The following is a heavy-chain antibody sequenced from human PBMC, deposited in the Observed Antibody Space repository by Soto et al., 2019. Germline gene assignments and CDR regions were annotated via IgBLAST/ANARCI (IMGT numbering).Heavy chain of an antibody. J-gene: IGHJ4*02. Sequence: GGSLRLSCAASGFMFSNHGMHWVRQAPGKGLEWVAVIWSDGNNRYYADSVKGRFTISRDNSKNTLYLQMNSMRAEDTAVYYCAKDWFPVEMATIVDYWGQGTLVTVSS. CDR1: GFMFSNHG. V-gene: IGHV3-33*06. D-gene: IGHD5-12*01. CDR2: IWSDGNNR. CDR3: AKDWFPVEMATIVDY.